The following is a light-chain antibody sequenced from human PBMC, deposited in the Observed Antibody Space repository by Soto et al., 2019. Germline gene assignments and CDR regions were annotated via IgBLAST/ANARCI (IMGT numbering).Light chain of an antibody. CDR3: SSYTSSSTLG. J-gene: IGLJ2*01. Sequence: QSALTQPASVSGSPGQSITISCTGTSSDVGGHNYVSWYQQHPGKAPKLMIYDVSNRPSGVSNRFSGSKSGNTASLTISGLQAEDEADYYCSSYTSSSTLGFGGGTKVTVL. V-gene: IGLV2-14*01. CDR1: SSDVGGHNY. CDR2: DVS.